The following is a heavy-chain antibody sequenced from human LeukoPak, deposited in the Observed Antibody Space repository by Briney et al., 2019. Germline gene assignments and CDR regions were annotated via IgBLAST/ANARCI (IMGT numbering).Heavy chain of an antibody. J-gene: IGHJ4*02. D-gene: IGHD2-21*02. CDR2: ISYDGSNK. CDR1: GFTFSSYA. V-gene: IGHV3-30-3*01. Sequence: GRSLRLSCAASGFTFSSYAMHWVRQAPGKGLEWVAVISYDGSNKYYADSVKGRFTISKDNSKDTLFLQMHSLRPGDTAVYYCVREDTPATANYWGQGTLVTISS. CDR3: VREDTPATANY.